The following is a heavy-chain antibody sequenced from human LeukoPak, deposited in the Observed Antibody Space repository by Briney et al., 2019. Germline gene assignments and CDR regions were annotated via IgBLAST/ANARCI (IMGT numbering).Heavy chain of an antibody. J-gene: IGHJ4*02. CDR1: XXXXXGYY. Sequence: ASVKVSCXASXXXXXGYYXXWVRQAPGXXXXXXXXVNPNSGGTNYAQKFQGRVTMTRDTSISTAYMELSRLRSDDTAVYYCARDQKLAVAGTGDYWGQGTLVTVSS. V-gene: IGHV1-2*02. CDR2: VNPNSGGT. CDR3: ARDQKLAVAGTGDY. D-gene: IGHD6-19*01.